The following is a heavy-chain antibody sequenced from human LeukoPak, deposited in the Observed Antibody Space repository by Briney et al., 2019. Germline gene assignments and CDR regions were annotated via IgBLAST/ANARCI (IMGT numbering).Heavy chain of an antibody. Sequence: GSLRLSCAASGFTFSSYWMSWVRQAPGKGLEWVANIKQDGSEKYYVDSVKGRFTISRDNAKNSLYLQMNSLRAEDTAVYYCARGRYCSGVSCHYFDYWGQGTLVTVSS. CDR2: IKQDGSEK. V-gene: IGHV3-7*01. D-gene: IGHD2-15*01. CDR3: ARGRYCSGVSCHYFDY. J-gene: IGHJ4*02. CDR1: GFTFSSYW.